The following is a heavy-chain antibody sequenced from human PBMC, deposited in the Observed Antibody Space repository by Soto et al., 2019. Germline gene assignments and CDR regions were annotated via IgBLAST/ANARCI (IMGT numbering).Heavy chain of an antibody. J-gene: IGHJ6*03. Sequence: EDPLVESGGGLVKPGGSLRLSCAASGFTFRNAWMSWVRQAPGKRLEWVGRIKTNTDGGTTDYAAAVKDRFTISRDDSKNTLFLQMPSLKPEDTAVYYCTTEVGHLTGRYSGYPYYYLDVWGKGTTVTVSS. V-gene: IGHV3-15*01. CDR3: TTEVGHLTGRYSGYPYYYLDV. CDR2: IKTNTDGGTT. CDR1: GFTFRNAW. D-gene: IGHD5-12*01.